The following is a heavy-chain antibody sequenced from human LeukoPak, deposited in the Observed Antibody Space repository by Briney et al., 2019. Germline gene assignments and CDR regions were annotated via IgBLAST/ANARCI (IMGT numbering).Heavy chain of an antibody. CDR1: GFTFSSYW. CDR3: AKYRLVWLPAPVFDY. Sequence: GGSMRLSCAASGFTFSSYWMTWVRQAPGKGLEWVANIKEDGSEKYYVDSVKGRFTISRDNAKNSLSLHMNSLRAEDTAVYYCAKYRLVWLPAPVFDYWGQGTLVTVSS. D-gene: IGHD5-24*01. V-gene: IGHV3-7*01. J-gene: IGHJ4*02. CDR2: IKEDGSEK.